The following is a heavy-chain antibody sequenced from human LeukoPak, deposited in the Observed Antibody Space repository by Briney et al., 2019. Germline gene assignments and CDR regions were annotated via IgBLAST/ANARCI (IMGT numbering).Heavy chain of an antibody. D-gene: IGHD3-22*01. CDR3: ARVNNYYDSPFRY. CDR2: ISSSSSYI. J-gene: IGHJ4*02. Sequence: PGGSLRLSCAASGLTFSSYSMNWVRQTPGKWLEWVSSISSSSSYIYYADSVKGRFTISRDNAKNSLYLQMNSLRAEDTAVYYCARVNNYYDSPFRYWGQGTLVTVSS. CDR1: GLTFSSYS. V-gene: IGHV3-21*01.